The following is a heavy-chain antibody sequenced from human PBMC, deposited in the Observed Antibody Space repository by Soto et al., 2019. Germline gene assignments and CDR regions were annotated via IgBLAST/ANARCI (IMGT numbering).Heavy chain of an antibody. D-gene: IGHD5-12*01. J-gene: IGHJ5*02. CDR2: INPNSGGT. V-gene: IGHV1-2*04. Sequence: ASVKVSCKASGYTFTGYYMHWVRQAPGQGLEWMGWINPNSGGTNYAQKFQGWVTMTRDTSISTAYMELSRLRSDDTAVYYCARGQGGYDFYWFDPWGQGTLVTVSS. CDR1: GYTFTGYY. CDR3: ARGQGGYDFYWFDP.